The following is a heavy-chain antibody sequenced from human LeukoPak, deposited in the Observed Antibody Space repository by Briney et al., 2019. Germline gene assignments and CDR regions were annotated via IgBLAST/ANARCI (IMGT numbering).Heavy chain of an antibody. CDR3: ARVGASGAAAGISDYFDY. D-gene: IGHD6-13*01. CDR2: INHSGST. CDR1: GGSFSGYY. J-gene: IGHJ4*02. V-gene: IGHV4-34*01. Sequence: PSETLSLTCAVYGGSFSGYYWSWIRQPPGKGLEWTGEINHSGSTNYNPSLKSRVTISVDTSKNQFSLKLSSVTAADTAVYYCARVGASGAAAGISDYFDYWGQGTLVTVSS.